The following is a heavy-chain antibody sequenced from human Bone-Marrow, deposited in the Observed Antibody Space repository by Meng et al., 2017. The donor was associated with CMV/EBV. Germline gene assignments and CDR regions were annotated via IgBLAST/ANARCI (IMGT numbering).Heavy chain of an antibody. CDR1: DASIGSYD. Sequence: SETWSPTCTVLDASIGSYDWSWIRKRPGKGMKWIGYIYYSGSTNSNPSLKSRVTISVDTSKNQFSLRLSSVTAADTAVYYCARGGVVVVPAGANWFDTWGQGTLVTVSS. V-gene: IGHV4-59*01. CDR3: ARGGVVVVPAGANWFDT. J-gene: IGHJ5*02. D-gene: IGHD2-2*01. CDR2: IYYSGST.